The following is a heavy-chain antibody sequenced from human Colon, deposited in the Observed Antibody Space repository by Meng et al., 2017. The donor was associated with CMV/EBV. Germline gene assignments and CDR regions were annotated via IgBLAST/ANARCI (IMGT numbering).Heavy chain of an antibody. CDR1: GFTFSSYG. V-gene: IGHV3-30*18. D-gene: IGHD3-22*01. Sequence: SGFTFSSYGMHWVRQAPGKGLEWVAVISYDGSNKYYADSVKGRFTISRDNSKNTLYLQMNSLRAEDTAVYYCAKDLYYDSSGHNWFDPWGQGTLV. CDR3: AKDLYYDSSGHNWFDP. J-gene: IGHJ5*02. CDR2: ISYDGSNK.